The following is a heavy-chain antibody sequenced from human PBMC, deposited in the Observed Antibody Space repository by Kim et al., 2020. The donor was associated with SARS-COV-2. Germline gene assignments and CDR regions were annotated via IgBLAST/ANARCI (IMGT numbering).Heavy chain of an antibody. Sequence: DSVKVSCKASGYTFTSYAMHWVRKAPGQRLEWMGWINAGNGNTKYSQKFQGRVTITRDTSASTAYMELSSLRSEDTAVYYCARGPPIPHPHYYYYGMDVWGQGTTVTVSS. CDR2: INAGNGNT. V-gene: IGHV1-3*01. J-gene: IGHJ6*02. CDR3: ARGPPIPHPHYYYYGMDV. CDR1: GYTFTSYA.